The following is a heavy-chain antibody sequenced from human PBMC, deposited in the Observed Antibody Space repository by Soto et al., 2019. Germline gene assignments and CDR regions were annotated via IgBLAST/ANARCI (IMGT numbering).Heavy chain of an antibody. CDR3: AKWTYLDF. J-gene: IGHJ4*02. D-gene: IGHD5-12*01. CDR1: GFSFASFA. Sequence: PGGSLRLSCTPSGFSFASFALTWVRQAPGRGLEWVATIVGSDAKTHYADSVKGRFSISRDTSRNTVYLQMNNLRADDTAIYYCAKWTYLDFWGQGTRVTVSS. V-gene: IGHV3-23*01. CDR2: IVGSDAKT.